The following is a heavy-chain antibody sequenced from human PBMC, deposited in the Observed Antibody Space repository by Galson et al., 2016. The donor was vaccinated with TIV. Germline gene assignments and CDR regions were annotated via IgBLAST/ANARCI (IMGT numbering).Heavy chain of an antibody. CDR1: GVSISGHY. J-gene: IGHJ6*02. V-gene: IGHV4-59*11. CDR3: ARERRDYYYGMDV. Sequence: SKTLSLTCTVSGVSISGHYWTWIRQPPGKGLEWIGYIYYNGPTNYSPSLKSRVTFSVDTSKNQVSLKLNSVTAADTAVYYCARERRDYYYGMDVWGQGTTVIVSS. CDR2: IYYNGPT.